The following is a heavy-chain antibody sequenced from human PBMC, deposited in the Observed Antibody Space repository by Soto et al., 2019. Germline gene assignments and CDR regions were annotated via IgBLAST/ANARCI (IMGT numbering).Heavy chain of an antibody. CDR2: INPNSGGT. J-gene: IGHJ4*02. V-gene: IGHV1-2*02. CDR3: ARGEGLLEWLFTNPDLDY. D-gene: IGHD3-3*01. Sequence: QVQLVQSGAEVKKPGASVKVSCKASGYTFTGYYMHWVRQAPGQGLEWMGWINPNSGGTNYAQKFQGRVNMTRDTSISTAYIELSRLRSDDTAVYYCARGEGLLEWLFTNPDLDYWGQGTLVTVSS. CDR1: GYTFTGYY.